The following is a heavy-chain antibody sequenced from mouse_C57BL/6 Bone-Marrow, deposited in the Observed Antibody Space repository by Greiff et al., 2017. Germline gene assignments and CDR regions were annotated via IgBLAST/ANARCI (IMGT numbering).Heavy chain of an antibody. Sequence: QVQLQQSGPELVKPGASVKISCKASGYTFTDYYINWVKQRPGQGLEWIGWIFPGSGSTYYNEKFKGKATLTVDKSSSTAYMFLSSLTSEDSAVYCCARSSGYEAMDYWGQGTSVTVSS. D-gene: IGHD3-2*02. CDR1: GYTFTDYY. CDR2: IFPGSGST. V-gene: IGHV1-75*01. J-gene: IGHJ4*01. CDR3: ARSSGYEAMDY.